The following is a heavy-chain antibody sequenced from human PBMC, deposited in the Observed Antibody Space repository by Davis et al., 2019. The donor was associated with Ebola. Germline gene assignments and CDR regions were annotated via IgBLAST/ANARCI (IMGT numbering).Heavy chain of an antibody. D-gene: IGHD6-19*01. J-gene: IGHJ4*02. Sequence: LRLSCTVSGGSISSGDYYWSWIRQPPGKGLEWIGYIYYSGSTYYNPSLKSRVTISVDTSKNQFSLKLSSVTAADTAVYYCARAPDSSGWYGGFDYWGQGTLVTVSS. CDR2: IYYSGST. CDR1: GGSISSGDYY. CDR3: ARAPDSSGWYGGFDY. V-gene: IGHV4-30-4*01.